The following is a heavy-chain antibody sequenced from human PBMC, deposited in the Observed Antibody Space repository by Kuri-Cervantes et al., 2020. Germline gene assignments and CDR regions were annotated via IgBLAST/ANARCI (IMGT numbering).Heavy chain of an antibody. CDR3: ARRVEWRLGSWLDY. Sequence: GGSLRLSCAASGFTFSSYDMRWVRQATGKGLEWVSAIGTAGDTYYPGSVKGLFTISRENAKNSLYLQMNSLRAGDTAVYYCARRVEWRLGSWLDYWGQGTLVTVSS. D-gene: IGHD3-3*01. J-gene: IGHJ4*02. V-gene: IGHV3-13*01. CDR1: GFTFSSYD. CDR2: IGTAGDT.